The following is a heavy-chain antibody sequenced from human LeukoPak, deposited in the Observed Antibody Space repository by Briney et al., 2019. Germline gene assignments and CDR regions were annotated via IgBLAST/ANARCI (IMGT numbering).Heavy chain of an antibody. D-gene: IGHD2-21*01. CDR3: ARGLCGGDCYDY. CDR2: ISSSSNYI. CDR1: GFTFSSYH. J-gene: IGHJ4*02. Sequence: PGRSLRLSCAASGFTFSSYHMNWVRQAPGKGLEWVSSISSSSNYIYYADSVKGRFTISRDNAKNSVDLQMNSLRAEDTAVYYCARGLCGGDCYDYWGQGTLVTVSS. V-gene: IGHV3-21*01.